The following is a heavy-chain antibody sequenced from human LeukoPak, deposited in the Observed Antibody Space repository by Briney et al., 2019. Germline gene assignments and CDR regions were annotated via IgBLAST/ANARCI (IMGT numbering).Heavy chain of an antibody. Sequence: GRSLRLSCAASGFTFSSYSMNWVRQAPGKGLEWVSSISSSSSYIYYADSVKGRFTISRDNAKNSLYLQMNSLRAEDTAVYYCARIDYGDYHFDYWGQGTLVTVSS. V-gene: IGHV3-21*01. CDR1: GFTFSSYS. J-gene: IGHJ4*02. CDR2: ISSSSSYI. D-gene: IGHD4-17*01. CDR3: ARIDYGDYHFDY.